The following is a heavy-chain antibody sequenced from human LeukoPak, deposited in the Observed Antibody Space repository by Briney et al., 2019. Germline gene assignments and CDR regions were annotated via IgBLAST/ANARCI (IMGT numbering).Heavy chain of an antibody. Sequence: SETLSLTCTVSGGSISSSSYYWGWLRQPPGTGREWIGSIYYSGSTYYNPSLKRRVTISVNTSKNQFSLKLSSVTAADTAVYYCARHAYCYDSSGYYFDAFDIWGQGTMVTVSS. CDR1: GGSISSSSYY. CDR2: IYYSGST. V-gene: IGHV4-39*01. J-gene: IGHJ3*02. CDR3: ARHAYCYDSSGYYFDAFDI. D-gene: IGHD3-22*01.